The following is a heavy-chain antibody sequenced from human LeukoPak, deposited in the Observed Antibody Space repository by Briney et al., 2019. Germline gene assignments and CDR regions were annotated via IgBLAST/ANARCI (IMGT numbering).Heavy chain of an antibody. J-gene: IGHJ4*02. CDR2: ISSSGSTI. D-gene: IGHD2-2*01. Sequence: PGGSLRLSCAASGFTFSDYYMSWIRQAPGKGLEWVSYISSSGSTIYYADSVKGRFTISRDNAKNSLYLQMNSLRAEDTAVYYCAREGLNCSSSSCQRATFDYWGQGTLVTVSS. V-gene: IGHV3-11*01. CDR1: GFTFSDYY. CDR3: AREGLNCSSSSCQRATFDY.